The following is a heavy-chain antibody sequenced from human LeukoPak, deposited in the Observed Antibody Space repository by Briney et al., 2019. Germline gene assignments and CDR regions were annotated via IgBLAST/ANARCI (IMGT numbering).Heavy chain of an antibody. V-gene: IGHV4-38-2*02. D-gene: IGHD3-22*01. CDR1: GYSMSNGYY. J-gene: IGHJ6*03. Sequence: PSETLSLTCTVSGYSMSNGYYWGWIRQTPGKGLEWIGSMYHSGSTYYNPSLKSRVTTSVDTSKNQFSLKLSSVTAADTAVYYCARHSHDHDSWYYYYYMDVWGKGTTVTISS. CDR3: ARHSHDHDSWYYYYYMDV. CDR2: MYHSGST.